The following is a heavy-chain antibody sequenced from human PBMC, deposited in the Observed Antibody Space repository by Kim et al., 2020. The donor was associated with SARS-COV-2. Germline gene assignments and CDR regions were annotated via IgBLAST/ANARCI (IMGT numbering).Heavy chain of an antibody. CDR3: TTYWSGVGSWVDY. J-gene: IGHJ4*02. CDR2: IKSKTDGGTT. Sequence: GGSLRLSCAASGFTFSNAWMSWVRQAPGKGLEWVGRIKSKTDGGTTDYAAPVKGRFTISRDDSKNTLYLQMNSLKTEDTAVYYCTTYWSGVGSWVDYWGQGTLVTVSS. V-gene: IGHV3-15*01. D-gene: IGHD1-26*01. CDR1: GFTFSNAW.